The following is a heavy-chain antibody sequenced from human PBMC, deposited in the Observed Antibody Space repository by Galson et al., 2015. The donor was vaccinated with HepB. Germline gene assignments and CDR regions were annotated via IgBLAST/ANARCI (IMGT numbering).Heavy chain of an antibody. J-gene: IGHJ4*02. CDR1: GYTFTGYY. CDR3: ARGSVPAAIGLFDY. Sequence: SVKVSCKASGYTFTGYYMHWVRQAPGQGLEWMGRINPNSGGTNYAQKLQGRVTMTRDTSISTAYMELSRLRSDDTAVYYCARGSVPAAIGLFDYWGQGTLVTVSS. CDR2: INPNSGGT. V-gene: IGHV1-2*06. D-gene: IGHD2-2*01.